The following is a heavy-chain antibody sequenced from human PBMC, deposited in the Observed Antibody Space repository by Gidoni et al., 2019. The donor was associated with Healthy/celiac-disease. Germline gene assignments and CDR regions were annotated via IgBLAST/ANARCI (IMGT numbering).Heavy chain of an antibody. Sequence: QVQLVQSGSELKKPGASVTVSCKASGYTFTSYAMNWVRQAPGQGLEWMGWINTNTGNPTYAQGFTGRFVFSLDTSGSTAYLQISSLKAEDTAVYYCARDGPNLKFLYGDFDYWGQGTLVTVSS. CDR2: INTNTGNP. CDR3: ARDGPNLKFLYGDFDY. D-gene: IGHD3-10*01. V-gene: IGHV7-4-1*02. J-gene: IGHJ4*02. CDR1: GYTFTSYA.